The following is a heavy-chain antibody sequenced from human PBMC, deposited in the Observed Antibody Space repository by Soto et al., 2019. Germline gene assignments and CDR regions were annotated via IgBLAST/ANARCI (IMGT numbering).Heavy chain of an antibody. J-gene: IGHJ4*02. CDR3: ARDGVGRRGPFDY. V-gene: IGHV1-69*04. CDR1: GCTLRNHT. Sequence: APMKVSRKASGCTLRNHTINRVQQAPGQGLEWMGRIIPILGIANYAQKFQGRVTITADKSTSTAYMELSSLRSEDTAVYYCARDGVGRRGPFDYWGQGTLVTVSS. CDR2: IIPILGIA. D-gene: IGHD2-15*01.